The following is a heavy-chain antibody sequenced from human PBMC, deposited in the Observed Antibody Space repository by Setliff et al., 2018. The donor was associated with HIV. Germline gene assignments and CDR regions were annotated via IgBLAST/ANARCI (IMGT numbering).Heavy chain of an antibody. Sequence: AGGSLRLSCAASGFTFSTYRMNWVRQAPGKGLEWVSSISSSSSYIYYADSRKGRFTISRDNAKNSLYLQMDSLRAEDTAVYYCARAVHSGWYYFDYWGQGTLGT. CDR3: ARAVHSGWYYFDY. CDR1: GFTFSTYR. D-gene: IGHD6-19*01. V-gene: IGHV3-21*01. CDR2: ISSSSSYI. J-gene: IGHJ4*02.